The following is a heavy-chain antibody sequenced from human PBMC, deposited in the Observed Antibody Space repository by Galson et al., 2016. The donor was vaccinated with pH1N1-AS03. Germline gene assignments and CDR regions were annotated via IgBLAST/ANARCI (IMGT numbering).Heavy chain of an antibody. J-gene: IGHJ1*01. CDR2: IYHTGST. V-gene: IGHV4-38-2*01. CDR1: KYSINSGYY. D-gene: IGHD6-19*01. CDR3: VRGARAVAGHGPFY. Sequence: SETLSLTCDVSKYSINSGYYWAWIRQSPGLGLEWIGTIYHTGSTYYNPSLKSRVIISVDTSKNQFSLKLRSVTAADTALYYCVRGARAVAGHGPFYRGQGTLVTVSS.